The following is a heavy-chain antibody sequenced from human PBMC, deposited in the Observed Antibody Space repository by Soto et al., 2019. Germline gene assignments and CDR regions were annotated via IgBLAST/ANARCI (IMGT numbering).Heavy chain of an antibody. D-gene: IGHD3-9*01. J-gene: IGHJ4*02. CDR3: ARYFDWLLFRYFDY. CDR2: IKQDGSEK. V-gene: IGHV3-7*01. CDR1: GFTFSSYW. Sequence: GGSLRLSCAASGFTFSSYWMSWVRQAPGKGLEWVANIKQDGSEKYYVDSVKGRFTISRDNAKNSLYLQMNSLRAEDTAVYYCARYFDWLLFRYFDYWGQGTLVTVSS.